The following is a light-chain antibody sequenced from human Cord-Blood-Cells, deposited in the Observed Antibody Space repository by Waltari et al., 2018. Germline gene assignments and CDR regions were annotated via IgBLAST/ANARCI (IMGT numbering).Light chain of an antibody. CDR1: TGAVTSGHH. CDR2: DTS. Sequence: QAVVTQEPSLTVSPGGTVTPTCGSSTGAVTSGHHPYWFQQKPAQAPRTLIYDTSNKHSCTPVRFSGSLRGGKAALTLSGAQPEDEAGYDCLLSYSGAWVVGGGTKLSVL. CDR3: LLSYSGAWV. V-gene: IGLV7-46*01. J-gene: IGLJ3*02.